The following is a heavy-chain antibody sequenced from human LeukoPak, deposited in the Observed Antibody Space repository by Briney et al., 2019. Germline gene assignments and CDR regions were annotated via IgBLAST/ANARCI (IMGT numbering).Heavy chain of an antibody. CDR2: IKQDGSEK. J-gene: IGHJ4*02. CDR3: ARGRVHSGSYLGLGPRRIFDY. CDR1: GFTFSSYW. D-gene: IGHD1-26*01. Sequence: GGSLRLSCAASGFTFSSYWMSWVRQAPGKGLEWVANIKQDGSEKYYVDSVKGRFTISRDNAKNSLYLQMNSLRAEDTAVYYCARGRVHSGSYLGLGPRRIFDYWGQGTLVTVSS. V-gene: IGHV3-7*01.